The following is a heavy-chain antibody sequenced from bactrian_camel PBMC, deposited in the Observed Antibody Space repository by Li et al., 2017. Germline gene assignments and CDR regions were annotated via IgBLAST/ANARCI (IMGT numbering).Heavy chain of an antibody. CDR1: GFPFSANW. V-gene: IGHV3S1*01. J-gene: IGHJ6*01. CDR2: IYTGDGST. Sequence: HVQLVESGGGLVQPGGSLRLSCAASGFPFSANWMHWVRQAPGKGLEWVSSIYTGDGSTISADSVKGRLTISRDSTKNMLYLQMNSLKSEDTALYYCVKGARAWAAGTYFGYWGQGTQVTVS. D-gene: IGHD6*01. CDR3: VKGARAWAAGTYFGY.